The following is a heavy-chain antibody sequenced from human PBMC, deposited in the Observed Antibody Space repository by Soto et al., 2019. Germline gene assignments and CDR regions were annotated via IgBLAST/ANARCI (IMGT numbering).Heavy chain of an antibody. V-gene: IGHV1-3*01. Sequence: GASVKVSCKASGYTFTSYAMHWVRQAPGQRLEWMGWINAGNGNTKYSQKFQGRVTITRDTSASTAYMELSSLRSEDTAVYYCARDRGIILRYFDWLLSDGVDVWGQGTTVTVSS. CDR2: INAGNGNT. CDR3: ARDRGIILRYFDWLLSDGVDV. D-gene: IGHD3-9*01. J-gene: IGHJ6*02. CDR1: GYTFTSYA.